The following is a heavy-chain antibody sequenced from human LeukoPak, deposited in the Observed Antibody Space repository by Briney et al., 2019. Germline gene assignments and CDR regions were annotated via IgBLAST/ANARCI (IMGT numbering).Heavy chain of an antibody. CDR3: ASGSGWFNDAFDI. Sequence: PSETLSLTCTVSGGSISSSSYYWGWIRQPPGKGLEWIGSIYYSGSTNYNPSLKSRVTISVDTSKNQFSLKLSSVTAADTAVYYCASGSGWFNDAFDIWGQGTMVTVSS. CDR2: IYYSGST. D-gene: IGHD6-19*01. V-gene: IGHV4-39*07. CDR1: GGSISSSSYY. J-gene: IGHJ3*02.